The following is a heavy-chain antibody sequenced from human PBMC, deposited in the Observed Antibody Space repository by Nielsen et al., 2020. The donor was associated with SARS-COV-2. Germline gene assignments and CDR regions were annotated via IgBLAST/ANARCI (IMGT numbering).Heavy chain of an antibody. D-gene: IGHD3-10*01. CDR1: GFTFDIYW. CDR2: INSDGSST. Sequence: GGSLRLSCAASGFTFDIYWMHWVRQAPGKGLVWVSHINSDGSSTTYADSVKGRFTISRDNAKNTLYLQMNSLRAEDTAVYYCARDKFGAFDYWGQGTLVTVSS. V-gene: IGHV3-74*01. CDR3: ARDKFGAFDY. J-gene: IGHJ4*02.